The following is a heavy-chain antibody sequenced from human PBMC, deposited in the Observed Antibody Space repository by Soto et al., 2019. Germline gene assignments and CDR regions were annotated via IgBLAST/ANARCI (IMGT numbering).Heavy chain of an antibody. V-gene: IGHV3-21*01. Sequence: GGSLRLSCAASGFTFSSYSMNWVRQAPGKGLEWVSSISSSSSYIYYADSVKGRFTISRDNAKNSLYLQMNSLRAEDTAVYYCAREGRGSSSVVDYWGQGTLVTVSS. D-gene: IGHD6-6*01. J-gene: IGHJ4*02. CDR1: GFTFSSYS. CDR2: ISSSSSYI. CDR3: AREGRGSSSVVDY.